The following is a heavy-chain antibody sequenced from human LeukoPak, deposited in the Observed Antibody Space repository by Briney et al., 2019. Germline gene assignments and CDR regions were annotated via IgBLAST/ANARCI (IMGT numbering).Heavy chain of an antibody. V-gene: IGHV3-11*01. CDR3: AREVVTAIPYYFDY. CDR1: GFSFSDYY. Sequence: SGGSLRLSCAASGFSFSDYYMTWIRQAPGKGLEWVSYISSSGSTIYYADSLKGRFTISRDSAKNSLYLQMNSLRAEDTAVHYCAREVVTAIPYYFDYWGQGTLVTVSS. D-gene: IGHD2-21*02. CDR2: ISSSGSTI. J-gene: IGHJ4*02.